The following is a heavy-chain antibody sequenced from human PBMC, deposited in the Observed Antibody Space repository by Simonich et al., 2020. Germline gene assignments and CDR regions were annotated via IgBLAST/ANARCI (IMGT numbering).Heavy chain of an antibody. CDR2: INHSGST. Sequence: QVQLQQWGAGLLKPSETLSRTCAVDGGSFSGYYWSGIRQPPGKGLEWIGEINHSGSTNYHPSLKSRVTISVDTSKNQFSLKLSSVTAADTAVYYCARGLRVAAAGTAFQHWGQGTLVTVSS. CDR3: ARGLRVAAAGTAFQH. V-gene: IGHV4-34*01. J-gene: IGHJ1*01. CDR1: GGSFSGYY. D-gene: IGHD6-13*01.